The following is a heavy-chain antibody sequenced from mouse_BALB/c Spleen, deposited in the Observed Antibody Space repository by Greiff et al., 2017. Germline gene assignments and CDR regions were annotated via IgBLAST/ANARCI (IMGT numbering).Heavy chain of an antibody. Sequence: VQLQQSGPELVKPGASVRISCKASGYTFTSYYIHWVKQRPGQGLEWIGWIYPGNVNTKYNEKFKGKATLTADKSSSTAYMQLSSLTSEDSAVYFCARGLEPYFDYWGQGTTLTVSS. V-gene: IGHV1S56*01. D-gene: IGHD4-1*01. CDR1: GYTFTSYY. CDR3: ARGLEPYFDY. J-gene: IGHJ2*01. CDR2: IYPGNVNT.